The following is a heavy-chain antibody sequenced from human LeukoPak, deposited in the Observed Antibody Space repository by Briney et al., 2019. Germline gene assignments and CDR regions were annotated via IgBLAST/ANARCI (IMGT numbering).Heavy chain of an antibody. CDR2: INLDGSER. D-gene: IGHD6-13*01. V-gene: IGHV3-7*01. Sequence: HPGGSLRLSCAASGFSVSSSYMTWVRQAPGKGLEWVANINLDGSERFYVDFVKGRFTISRDNADNSMYLQMNSLRAEDTAVYYCGRVIAGAIDYWGQGTPVTVSS. J-gene: IGHJ4*02. CDR3: GRVIAGAIDY. CDR1: GFSVSSSY.